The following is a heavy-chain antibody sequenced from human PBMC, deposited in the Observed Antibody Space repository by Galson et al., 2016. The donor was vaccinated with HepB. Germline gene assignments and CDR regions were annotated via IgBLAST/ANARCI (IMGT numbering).Heavy chain of an antibody. CDR2: IDGSSSTI. D-gene: IGHD3-16*01. V-gene: IGHV3-48*02. CDR3: ARYQRSGTVMPIGNY. CDR1: GFPFSSFS. Sequence: SLRLSCAVSGFPFSSFSMNWVRQAPGKGLEWVSYIDGSSSTIYYADSVKGRFTISRDNGKNSLYLQMSSLRDDDTAVYYCARYQRSGTVMPIGNYWGQGTLVTVSS. J-gene: IGHJ4*02.